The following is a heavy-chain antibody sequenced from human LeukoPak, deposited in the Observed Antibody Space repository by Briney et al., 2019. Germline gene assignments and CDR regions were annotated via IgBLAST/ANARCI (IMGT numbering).Heavy chain of an antibody. CDR1: GYTFTSYG. V-gene: IGHV1-18*01. CDR3: AAGYSSSWFVGFDY. Sequence: ASVKVSCKASGYTFTSYGISWVRQAPGQGLEWMGWISAYNGNTNYAQKLQGRVTMTTDTSTSTAYMELRSLRSDDTAAYYCAAGYSSSWFVGFDYWGQGTLVTVSS. J-gene: IGHJ4*02. CDR2: ISAYNGNT. D-gene: IGHD6-13*01.